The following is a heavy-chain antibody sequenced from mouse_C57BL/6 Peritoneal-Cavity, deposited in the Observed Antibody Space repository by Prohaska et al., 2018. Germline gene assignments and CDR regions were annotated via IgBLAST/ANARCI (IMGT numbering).Heavy chain of an antibody. CDR2: INPYNGGT. CDR3: ASYYGSSEFDY. V-gene: IGHV1-19*01. J-gene: IGHJ2*01. D-gene: IGHD1-1*01. Sequence: EVQLQQSGPVLVKPGASVKMSCKASGYTFTDYYMNWVKQSHGKSIEWIGVINPYNGGTIYNQKFKGKATLTVDKSSSTAYMELNSLTSEDSAVYYCASYYGSSEFDYWGQGTTLTVSS. CDR1: GYTFTDYY.